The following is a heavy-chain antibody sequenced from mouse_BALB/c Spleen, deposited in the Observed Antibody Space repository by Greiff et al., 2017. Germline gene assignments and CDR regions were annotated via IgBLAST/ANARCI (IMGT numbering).Heavy chain of an antibody. D-gene: IGHD2-3*01. V-gene: IGHV1-5*01. J-gene: IGHJ2*01. CDR2: IYPGNSDT. CDR3: TRRGDGSYYFDY. Sequence: VQLQQSGTVLARPGASVKMSCKASGYTFTSYWMHWVKQRPGQGLEWIGAIYPGNSDTSYNQKFKGKAKLTAVTSTSTAYMELSSLTNEDSAVYYCTRRGDGSYYFDYWGQGTTLTVSS. CDR1: GYTFTSYW.